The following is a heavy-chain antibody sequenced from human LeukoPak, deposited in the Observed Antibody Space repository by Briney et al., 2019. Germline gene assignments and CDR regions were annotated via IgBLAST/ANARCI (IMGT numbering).Heavy chain of an antibody. CDR3: ARESPRSGYYYGDDAFDI. Sequence: GASVKVSCKASGYTFTDFYMHWMRQAPGQGLEWMGWINPNSGDTVYAQGFQGRVTMTRDTSISTAYMELSRLRSDDTAVFYCARESPRSGYYYGDDAFDIWGQGTMVTVSS. J-gene: IGHJ3*02. CDR2: INPNSGDT. D-gene: IGHD3-22*01. V-gene: IGHV1-2*02. CDR1: GYTFTDFY.